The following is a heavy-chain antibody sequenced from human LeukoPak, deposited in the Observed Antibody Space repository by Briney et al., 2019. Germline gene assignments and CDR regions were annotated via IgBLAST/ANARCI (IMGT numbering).Heavy chain of an antibody. V-gene: IGHV3-74*01. CDR3: ARTFWSYSSSHLVDY. Sequence: GGSLRLSCTASGFTFSSYWMSWVRQAPGKGLVWVSRINTDGSSTSYADSVKGRFTISRDNAKNTLYLQMNSLRAEDTAVYYCARTFWSYSSSHLVDYWGQGTLVAVSS. J-gene: IGHJ4*02. CDR1: GFTFSSYW. CDR2: INTDGSST. D-gene: IGHD6-13*01.